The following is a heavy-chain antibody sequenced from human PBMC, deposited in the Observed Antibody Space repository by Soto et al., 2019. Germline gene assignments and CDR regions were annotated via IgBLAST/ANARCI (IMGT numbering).Heavy chain of an antibody. CDR1: GFTFTSYW. D-gene: IGHD3-10*01. CDR2: IKGDETTS. J-gene: IGHJ4*02. CDR3: ARGAFGSYYVDY. Sequence: EVQVVESGGASVQPGGSLRLSCAASGFTFTSYWTHWVRQAPGKGLLWMSRIKGDETTSSYADSVKGRFTISRDNAKNTVYLQMNSLRAEDTAVYYCARGAFGSYYVDYWGQGTLVTVSS. V-gene: IGHV3-74*01.